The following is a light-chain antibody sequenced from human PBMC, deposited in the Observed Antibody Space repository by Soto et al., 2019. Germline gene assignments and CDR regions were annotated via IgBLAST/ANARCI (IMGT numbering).Light chain of an antibody. Sequence: QAVVTQAPSVSGAPGQRVTISCTGSRSNFGAGYDVHWYQQLPGTAPKLLIYASNNRPSGVPDRFSGSKSGTSASLAITGLQAEDEADYYCQSYDSSLSGVVFGGGTKLTVL. V-gene: IGLV1-40*01. J-gene: IGLJ2*01. CDR3: QSYDSSLSGVV. CDR1: RSNFGAGYD. CDR2: ASN.